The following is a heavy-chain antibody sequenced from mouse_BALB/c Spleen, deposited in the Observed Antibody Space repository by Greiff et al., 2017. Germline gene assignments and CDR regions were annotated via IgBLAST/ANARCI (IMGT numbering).Heavy chain of an antibody. Sequence: EVKLVESGGDLVKPGGSLKLSCAASGFTFSSYGMSWVRQTPDKRLEWVATISSGGSYTYYPDSVKGRFTISRDNAKNTLYLQMSSLKSEDTAMYYCARLDYGSKNDFDYWGQGTTLTVSS. CDR2: ISSGGSYT. CDR1: GFTFSSYG. CDR3: ARLDYGSKNDFDY. D-gene: IGHD1-1*01. J-gene: IGHJ2*01. V-gene: IGHV5-6*01.